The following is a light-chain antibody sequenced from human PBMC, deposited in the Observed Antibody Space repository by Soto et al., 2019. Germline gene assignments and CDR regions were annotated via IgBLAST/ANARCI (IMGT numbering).Light chain of an antibody. CDR1: SSDVGAYKY. V-gene: IGLV2-14*03. Sequence: LTQPASVSGSPGQSITISCTGTSSDVGAYKYVSWFQQYPGKVPKLIIYEVNERPSGVSNRFSASKSGNTASLTISGLQAEDEAEYYCSSYTRQSTYIFGTGTKVTVL. CDR2: EVN. CDR3: SSYTRQSTYI. J-gene: IGLJ1*01.